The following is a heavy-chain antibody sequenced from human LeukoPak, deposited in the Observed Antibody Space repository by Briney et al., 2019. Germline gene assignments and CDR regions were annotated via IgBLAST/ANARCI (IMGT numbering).Heavy chain of an antibody. D-gene: IGHD3-9*01. CDR1: GGSISSYY. Sequence: SETLSLTCTVSGGSISSYYWSWIRQPPGKGLEWIGYIYYSGSTNYNPSLKSRVTISVDTSKNQFSLKLSSVTAADTAVYYCARVDGLLAYYYMDVWGKGTTVTVSS. V-gene: IGHV4-59*01. J-gene: IGHJ6*03. CDR3: ARVDGLLAYYYMDV. CDR2: IYYSGST.